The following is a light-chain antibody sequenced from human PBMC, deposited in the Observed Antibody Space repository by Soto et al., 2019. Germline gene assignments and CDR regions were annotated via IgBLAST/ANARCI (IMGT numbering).Light chain of an antibody. V-gene: IGKV3-11*01. CDR2: DAS. CDR3: QQYSSSPIT. J-gene: IGKJ5*01. Sequence: EIVLTQSPATLSLSPGERATLSCRASQSVRRYLAWYQQKPGQAPRLLIYDASTRATGIPARFSGSGSETDFTLTITSLEPEDFAVYYCQQYSSSPITFGQGTRLEIK. CDR1: QSVRRY.